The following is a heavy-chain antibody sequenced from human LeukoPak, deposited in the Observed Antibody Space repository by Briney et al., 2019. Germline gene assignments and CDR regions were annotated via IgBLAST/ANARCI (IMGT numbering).Heavy chain of an antibody. V-gene: IGHV4-61*02. CDR2: IYTSGST. CDR3: AKDREPC. D-gene: IGHD1-26*01. CDR1: GGSISSGSYY. Sequence: SQTLSLTCTVSGGSISSGSYYWSWIRQPAGKGLEWIGRIYTSGSTNYNPSLKSRVTISVDTSKNQFSRKLSSVTAADTAVYYCAKDREPCWGQGTLVTVSS. J-gene: IGHJ4*02.